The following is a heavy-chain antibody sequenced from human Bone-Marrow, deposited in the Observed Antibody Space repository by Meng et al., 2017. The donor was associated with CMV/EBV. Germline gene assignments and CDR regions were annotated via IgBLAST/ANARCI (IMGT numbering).Heavy chain of an antibody. V-gene: IGHV1-69*05. Sequence: SVKVSCKASGGTFSSYAISWVRQAPGQGLEWMGGIIPIFGTANYAQKFQGRVTITTDESTSTAYMELSSLRSEDTAVYYCAREWIVEGPIVDYYYYGMVVWGQGNTVNGAS. J-gene: IGHJ6*01. CDR2: IIPIFGTA. CDR3: AREWIVEGPIVDYYYYGMVV. CDR1: GGTFSSYA. D-gene: IGHD3-22*01.